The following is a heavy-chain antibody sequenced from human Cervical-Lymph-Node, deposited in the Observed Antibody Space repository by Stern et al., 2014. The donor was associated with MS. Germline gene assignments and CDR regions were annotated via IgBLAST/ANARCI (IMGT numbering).Heavy chain of an antibody. CDR1: GFTFGDYA. Sequence: EDQLVESGGGLVKPGRSLRLSCTASGFTFGDYAMSWFRQAPGKGLAWVGFIRSKAYGGTTEYAASVKGRFTISRDDSKSIAYLQMNSLKTEDTAVYYCTTSIFGVVALGWFDPWGQGTLVTVSS. D-gene: IGHD3-3*01. V-gene: IGHV3-49*05. CDR3: TTSIFGVVALGWFDP. J-gene: IGHJ5*02. CDR2: IRSKAYGGTT.